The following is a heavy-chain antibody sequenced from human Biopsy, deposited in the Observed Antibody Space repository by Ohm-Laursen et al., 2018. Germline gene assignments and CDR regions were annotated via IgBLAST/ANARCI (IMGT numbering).Heavy chain of an antibody. Sequence: SLRLSCAASGFTFRDYYMIWIRQPPGKGLEWVSYITNSGGTVYYEDSVKGRFTASRDNAKNSLYLQMDRLRAEDTAVYYCARPPWGHAYGYYNGMDVWGQGTTVIVS. D-gene: IGHD3-10*01. J-gene: IGHJ6*02. V-gene: IGHV3-11*01. CDR2: ITNSGGTV. CDR3: ARPPWGHAYGYYNGMDV. CDR1: GFTFRDYY.